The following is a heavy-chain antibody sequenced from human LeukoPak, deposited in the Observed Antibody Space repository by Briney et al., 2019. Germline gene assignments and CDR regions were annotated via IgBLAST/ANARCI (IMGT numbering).Heavy chain of an antibody. V-gene: IGHV3-7*03. Sequence: HPGGSLRLSCAASGFTFSSYWMSWVRQAPGKGLEWVANIKQDGSEKYYVDSVKGRFTISRDNAKNSLYLQMNTLRAEDTAIYYCASSPYGYSSTWWDVWGQGTTVTVSS. CDR3: ASSPYGYSSTWWDV. CDR2: IKQDGSEK. CDR1: GFTFSSYW. J-gene: IGHJ6*02. D-gene: IGHD2-2*01.